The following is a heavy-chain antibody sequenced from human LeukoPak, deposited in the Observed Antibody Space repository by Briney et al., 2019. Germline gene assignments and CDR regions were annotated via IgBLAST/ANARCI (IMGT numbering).Heavy chain of an antibody. J-gene: IGHJ3*02. CDR2: IYHSGST. CDR1: GGSISSGGYS. V-gene: IGHV4-30-2*01. D-gene: IGHD2-15*01. Sequence: SETLSLTCTVSGGSISSGGYSWSWIRQPPGKGLEWIGYIYHSGSTYYNPSLKSRVTISVDTSQNQFSLKLSSVTAADTAMYYCARGRDIVVVVAATGAFDIWGQGTMVTVSS. CDR3: ARGRDIVVVVAATGAFDI.